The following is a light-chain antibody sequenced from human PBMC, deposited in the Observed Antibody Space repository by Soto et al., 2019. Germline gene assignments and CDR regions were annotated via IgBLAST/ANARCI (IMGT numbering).Light chain of an antibody. CDR3: ASWDNSLNGLYV. Sequence: QSVLTQPPSASGTPGQRVTISCSGSSSNIGSHPVNWYQQLPGTAPKLLLYGDNQRPSGDPDRFSASKSGASASLAISGLQSEDEATYYCASWDNSLNGLYVFGAGTKVTVL. V-gene: IGLV1-44*01. J-gene: IGLJ1*01. CDR2: GDN. CDR1: SSNIGSHP.